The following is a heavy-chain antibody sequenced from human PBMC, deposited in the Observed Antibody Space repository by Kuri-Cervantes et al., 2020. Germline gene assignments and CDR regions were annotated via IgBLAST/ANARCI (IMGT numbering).Heavy chain of an antibody. CDR1: GGSVSSGSYY. Sequence: SETLSLTCTVSGGSVSSGSYYWGWLRQPPGKGLEWIGDIYSSGRTHYNPSLKSRVTIPVETSKNKCPLKLGSVTASGSAVYYCARGGSSFDYWGQGTLVTVSS. D-gene: IGHD1-26*01. J-gene: IGHJ4*02. V-gene: IGHV4-61*01. CDR3: ARGGSSFDY. CDR2: IYSSGRT.